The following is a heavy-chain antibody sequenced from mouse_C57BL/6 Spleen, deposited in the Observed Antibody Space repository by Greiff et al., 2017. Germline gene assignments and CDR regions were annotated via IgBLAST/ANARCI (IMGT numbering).Heavy chain of an antibody. Sequence: QVQLQQSGAELVRPGASVTLSCKASGYTFTDYEMHWVKQTPVHGLEWIGAIDPETGGTAYNQKFKGKAILTADKSSSTAYMELRSLTSEDSAVYYCTRLSRGNYPFDYWGQGTTLTVSS. J-gene: IGHJ2*01. D-gene: IGHD2-1*01. CDR2: IDPETGGT. CDR1: GYTFTDYE. CDR3: TRLSRGNYPFDY. V-gene: IGHV1-15*01.